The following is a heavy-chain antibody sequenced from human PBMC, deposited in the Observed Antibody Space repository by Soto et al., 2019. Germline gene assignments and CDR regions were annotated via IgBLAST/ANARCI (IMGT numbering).Heavy chain of an antibody. CDR3: GGGLEGLGSHWLGYNYYAMDV. CDR2: ISSEGTTT. CDR1: GFTISDYY. V-gene: IGHV3-11*01. J-gene: IGHJ6*02. D-gene: IGHD3-10*01. Sequence: PGGSLRLSCAASGFTISDYYMTWIRQAPGKGLEWVSYISSEGTTTYYADSVRDRFSISLDNAKNSVYLQMNSLRADDSGVYYCGGGLEGLGSHWLGYNYYAMDVWGQGTTVTVSS.